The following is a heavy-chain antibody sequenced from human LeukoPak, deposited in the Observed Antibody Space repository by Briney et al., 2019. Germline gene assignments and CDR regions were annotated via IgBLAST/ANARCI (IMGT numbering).Heavy chain of an antibody. Sequence: SGTLSLTCAVSGGSISSSNWWSWVRQPPGKGLEWIGSIYYSGSTYYNPSLKSRVTISVDTSKNQFSLKLSSVTAADTAVYYCARRSSSWGFLDYWGQGTLVTVSS. CDR2: IYYSGST. CDR1: GGSISSSNW. CDR3: ARRSSSWGFLDY. D-gene: IGHD6-13*01. V-gene: IGHV4-4*02. J-gene: IGHJ4*02.